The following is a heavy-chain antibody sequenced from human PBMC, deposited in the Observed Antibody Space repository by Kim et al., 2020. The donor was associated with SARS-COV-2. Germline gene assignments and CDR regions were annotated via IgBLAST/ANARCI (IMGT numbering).Heavy chain of an antibody. V-gene: IGHV1-18*01. D-gene: IGHD2-15*01. J-gene: IGHJ5*02. CDR3: ARDLRNIVVVVSTSSLFDP. CDR1: GYTFSDSG. Sequence: ASVKVSCKASGYTFSDSGINWVRQAPGQGLEWMGWISAYNGNTNYAQKFQGRVTMTTDTATSTAYMELRSLRSDDTAVYYCARDLRNIVVVVSTSSLFDPWSQGTLVTVSS. CDR2: ISAYNGNT.